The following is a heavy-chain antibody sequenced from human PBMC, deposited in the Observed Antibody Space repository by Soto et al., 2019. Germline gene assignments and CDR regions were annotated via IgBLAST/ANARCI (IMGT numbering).Heavy chain of an antibody. CDR3: AREVQVHTPAFVY. D-gene: IGHD3-10*01. CDR2: ISPMFGAA. Sequence: QVQLVQSGAEMKKPGSSVKVSCQSSGGTFNTYAMNWVRQAPGQGPEWMGDISPMFGAANYAPKFQGRVXXXAXXXTXXSYMQLSSLTSEDTALYFCAREVQVHTPAFVYWGQGTLVTVSS. CDR1: GGTFNTYA. V-gene: IGHV1-69*01. J-gene: IGHJ4*02.